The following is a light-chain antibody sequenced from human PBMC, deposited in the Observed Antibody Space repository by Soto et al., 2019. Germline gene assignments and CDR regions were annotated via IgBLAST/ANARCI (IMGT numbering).Light chain of an antibody. J-gene: IGLJ1*01. CDR2: GNS. V-gene: IGLV1-40*01. Sequence: QSVLTQPPSVSGAPGQRGTISCTGSSSKIGAGYDVHWYQQLPGTAPKLLIYGNSNRPSGVPDRFSGSKSGTSASLAITGLQAEDEADYYCQSYDSSLSGSVFGTGTKVTVL. CDR3: QSYDSSLSGSV. CDR1: SSKIGAGYD.